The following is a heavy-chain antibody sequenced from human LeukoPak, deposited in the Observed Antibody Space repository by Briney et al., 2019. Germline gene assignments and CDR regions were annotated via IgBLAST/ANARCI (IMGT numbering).Heavy chain of an antibody. J-gene: IGHJ4*01. CDR1: GFSISGYW. CDR2: MNSGGTTI. D-gene: IGHD3-16*01. V-gene: IGHV3-74*01. CDR3: IRKVQVRASASLGL. Sequence: QPGGSLRLSCAASGFSISGYWMHWVRQAAGEGLVWVSRMNSGGTTINYADSVKGRFTISRDNVDNTLHLQMNSLRVEDTAVYYCIRKVQVRASASLGLWGQGTLVTVSS.